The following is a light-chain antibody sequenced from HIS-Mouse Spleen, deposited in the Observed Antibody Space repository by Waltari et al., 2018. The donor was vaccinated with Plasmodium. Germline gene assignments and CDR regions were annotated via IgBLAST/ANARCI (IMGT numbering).Light chain of an antibody. Sequence: SYELTQPPSVSVSPGQTASITCSGDKLGDNYACWYQQKPGQSPVLAIYQDSKRPSGTPGRFSGSNSGNTATLTISGTQAMDEADYYCQAWDSSTAVFGGGTKLTVL. CDR2: QDS. CDR3: QAWDSSTAV. J-gene: IGLJ3*02. CDR1: KLGDNY. V-gene: IGLV3-1*01.